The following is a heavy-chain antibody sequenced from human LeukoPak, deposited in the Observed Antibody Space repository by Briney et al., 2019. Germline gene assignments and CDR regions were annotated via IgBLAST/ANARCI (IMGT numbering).Heavy chain of an antibody. CDR3: ATKEGLLWFGEIFPIRSGMDV. Sequence: KPSDTLSLTCAVYGGYFSGYYWSWIRQPPGKGLEWIGEINHSGSTNYNPSLKSRVTISVDTSKNQFSLKLSSVTAADTAVYYCATKEGLLWFGEIFPIRSGMDVWGQGTTVTVCS. J-gene: IGHJ6*02. V-gene: IGHV4-34*01. D-gene: IGHD3-10*01. CDR2: INHSGST. CDR1: GGYFSGYY.